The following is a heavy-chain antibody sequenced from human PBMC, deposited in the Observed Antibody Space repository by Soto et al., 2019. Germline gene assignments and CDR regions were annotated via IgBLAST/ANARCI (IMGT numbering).Heavy chain of an antibody. J-gene: IGHJ4*02. CDR3: ASRLAAAELV. CDR2: INPYNGNT. V-gene: IGHV1-18*01. CDR1: CYTFTNYG. D-gene: IGHD6-13*01. Sequence: QVQLVQSGAEVKKPGASVKVSCKASCYTFTNYGISWVRQAPGPGLEWMGWINPYNGNTNYAQKRQGRVTMTTDTSTNTAYMALRSLRSDDTAVYYCASRLAAAELVWGQGTLVTVSS.